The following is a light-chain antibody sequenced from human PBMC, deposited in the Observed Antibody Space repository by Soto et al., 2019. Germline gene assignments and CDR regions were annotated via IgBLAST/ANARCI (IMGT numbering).Light chain of an antibody. CDR1: LSVTSA. CDR2: DVS. Sequence: EIVLTQSPATLSLSPGDRATLSCRASLSVTSALAWFQQKPGQAPRLLIYDVSRRATGIPARFSGSGSGTDFTLTINSLEPEDFAVYYCQQRTTWPTFGGGTKVEIK. J-gene: IGKJ4*01. CDR3: QQRTTWPT. V-gene: IGKV3-11*01.